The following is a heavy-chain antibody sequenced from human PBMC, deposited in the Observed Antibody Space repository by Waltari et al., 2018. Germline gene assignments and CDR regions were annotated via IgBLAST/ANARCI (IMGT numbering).Heavy chain of an antibody. J-gene: IGHJ3*02. CDR3: ARAYDSSGYYFVGDAFDI. V-gene: IGHV3-7*04. Sequence: EVQLVESGGGLVQPGGSLRLSCAASGFTFSSYWMSWVSQAPGKGLEWVANIKQDGSEKYYVDSVKGRFTISRDNAKNSLYLQMNSLRAEDTAVYYCARAYDSSGYYFVGDAFDIWGQGTMVTVSS. CDR1: GFTFSSYW. CDR2: IKQDGSEK. D-gene: IGHD3-22*01.